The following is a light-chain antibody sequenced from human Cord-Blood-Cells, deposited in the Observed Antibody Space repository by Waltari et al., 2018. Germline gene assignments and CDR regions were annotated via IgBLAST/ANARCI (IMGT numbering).Light chain of an antibody. V-gene: IGKV1-5*03. J-gene: IGKJ1*01. CDR2: KAS. CDR3: QQYNSYSGT. Sequence: DIQMTQYPSTLSASVGHRVTNTCRASQSISSWLAGYQQKPVKAHKLLIYKASSLESGVPSRFSGSGSGAEFTLTISSLQPDDFATYYCQQYNSYSGTFGQGTKVEIK. CDR1: QSISSW.